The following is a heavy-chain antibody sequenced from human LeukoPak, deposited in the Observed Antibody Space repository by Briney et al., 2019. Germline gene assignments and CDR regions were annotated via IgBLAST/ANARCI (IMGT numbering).Heavy chain of an antibody. Sequence: PSETLSLTCTVSGGSISSYYWSWIRQPPGKGLEWIGYIFYSGSTNYNPSLKSRVTISVDTSKNHFSLNLSSVTAADTAVYYCARGARGSYSYWGQGTLVTVSS. J-gene: IGHJ4*02. CDR3: ARGARGSYSY. CDR1: GGSISSYY. V-gene: IGHV4-59*08. D-gene: IGHD1-26*01. CDR2: IFYSGST.